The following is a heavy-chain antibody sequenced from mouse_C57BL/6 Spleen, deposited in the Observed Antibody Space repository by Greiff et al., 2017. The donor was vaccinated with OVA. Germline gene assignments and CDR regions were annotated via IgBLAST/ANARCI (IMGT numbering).Heavy chain of an antibody. Sequence: VQLQQSGAELVRPGASVKLSCTASGFNIKDDYMHWVKQRPEQGLEWIGWIDPENGDTEYASKFQGKATITADTSSNTAYLQLSSLTSEDTAVYYSTKGYWDYWGKGTTLTVSS. V-gene: IGHV14-4*01. J-gene: IGHJ2*01. CDR1: GFNIKDDY. CDR3: TKGYWDY. D-gene: IGHD2-3*01. CDR2: IDPENGDT.